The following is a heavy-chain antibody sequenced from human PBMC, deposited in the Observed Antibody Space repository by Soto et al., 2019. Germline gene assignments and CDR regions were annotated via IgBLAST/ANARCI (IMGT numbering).Heavy chain of an antibody. V-gene: IGHV1-18*04. CDR3: ARNIAVAGYRNNWFDP. D-gene: IGHD6-19*01. CDR1: GYTFTSYG. CDR2: ISAYNGNT. Sequence: ASVKVSCKASGYTFTSYGISWVRQAPGQGLEWMGWISAYNGNTNNAQKLQGRVTMTTDTSTSTAYMELRSLRSDDTAVYYCARNIAVAGYRNNWFDPWGQGTLVTSPQ. J-gene: IGHJ5*02.